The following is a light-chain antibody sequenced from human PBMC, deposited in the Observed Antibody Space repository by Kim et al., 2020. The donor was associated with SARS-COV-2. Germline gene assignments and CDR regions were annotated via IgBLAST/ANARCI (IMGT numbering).Light chain of an antibody. CDR1: QCVFYTPNNKNY. CDR3: QQYYSIPYT. V-gene: IGKV4-1*01. J-gene: IGKJ2*01. CDR2: WAS. Sequence: APINCKSIQCVFYTPNNKNYLAWYRQTPGPPPNLLIYWASSRESGIPDRFSGSGSGTDFTLTISSLQAEDVAVYYCQQYYSIPYTFGQGTKLEI.